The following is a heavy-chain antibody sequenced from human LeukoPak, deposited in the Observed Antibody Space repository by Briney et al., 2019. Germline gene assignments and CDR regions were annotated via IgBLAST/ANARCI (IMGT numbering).Heavy chain of an antibody. J-gene: IGHJ3*02. Sequence: PGRSLRLSCAASGFTFSSYGMHWVRQAPGKGLEWVAVIWYDGSNKYYADSVKGRFTISRDNSKNTLYLQMNSLGAEDTAVYYCAKDRDSSGAAYDAFDIWGQGTMVTVSS. CDR1: GFTFSSYG. V-gene: IGHV3-33*06. CDR2: IWYDGSNK. CDR3: AKDRDSSGAAYDAFDI. D-gene: IGHD6-19*01.